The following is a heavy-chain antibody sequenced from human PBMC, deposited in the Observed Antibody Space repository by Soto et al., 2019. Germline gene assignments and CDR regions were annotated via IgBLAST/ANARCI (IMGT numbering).Heavy chain of an antibody. CDR2: IRYDGTNK. Sequence: QEQLVETGGGVAQPGRSLRLSCVASGFTFSGYVMHWVRQAPDKGLEWVAVIRYDGTNKYYADSVKGRFTISRDNSKNTLYLQMDSLRAEDTAVYYCGGGPYYDFWSASSIDHWGQGTLVTVSS. CDR3: GGGPYYDFWSASSIDH. V-gene: IGHV3-33*01. CDR1: GFTFSGYV. D-gene: IGHD3-3*01. J-gene: IGHJ4*02.